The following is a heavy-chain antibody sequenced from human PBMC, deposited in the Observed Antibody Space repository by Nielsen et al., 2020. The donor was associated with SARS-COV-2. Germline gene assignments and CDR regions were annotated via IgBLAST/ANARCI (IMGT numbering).Heavy chain of an antibody. D-gene: IGHD3-22*01. Sequence: GESLKISCAASGFTFSSYAMSWVRQAPGKGLEWVSAISGSGGSTYYADSVKGRFTISRDNSKNTLYLQMNSLRAEDTAVYYCAKDDYDSSGYGYWGQGTLVTVSS. J-gene: IGHJ4*02. CDR3: AKDDYDSSGYGY. CDR2: ISGSGGST. CDR1: GFTFSSYA. V-gene: IGHV3-23*01.